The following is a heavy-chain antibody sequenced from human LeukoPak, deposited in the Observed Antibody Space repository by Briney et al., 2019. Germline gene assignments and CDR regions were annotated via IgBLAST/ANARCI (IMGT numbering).Heavy chain of an antibody. CDR3: ARGAGGYNNWFDP. CDR2: IYYSGST. CDR1: GGSFSGYY. J-gene: IGHJ5*02. D-gene: IGHD3-16*01. Sequence: SETLSLTCAVYGGSFSGYYWSWIRQPPGKGLEWIGYIYYSGSTNYNPSLKSRVTISVDTSKNQFSLKLSSVTAADTAVYYCARGAGGYNNWFDPWGQGTLVTVSS. V-gene: IGHV4-59*01.